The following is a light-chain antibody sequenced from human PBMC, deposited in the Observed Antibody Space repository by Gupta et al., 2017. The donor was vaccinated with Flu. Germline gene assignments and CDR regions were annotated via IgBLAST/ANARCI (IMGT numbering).Light chain of an antibody. V-gene: IGKV1-9*01. CDR3: QQVNSYLWT. J-gene: IGKJ1*01. Sequence: DIQVNQSPSILSASVGDRVTITCRARQGISSYLACYQQRPGKAPKLLIFAASTLQRGVPSRFIGSGSGTDFTLTITSLQPEDFASYYCQQVNSYLWTFGQGTKVEIK. CDR1: QGISSY. CDR2: AAS.